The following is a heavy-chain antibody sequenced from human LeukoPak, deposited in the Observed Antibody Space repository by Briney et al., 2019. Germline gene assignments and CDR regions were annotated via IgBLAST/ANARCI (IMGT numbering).Heavy chain of an antibody. J-gene: IGHJ6*03. CDR2: INPNSGGT. V-gene: IGHV1-2*06. CDR3: ARVSIAAAGTISGYYYYMDV. D-gene: IGHD6-13*01. CDR1: GYTFTGYY. Sequence: GASVKVSCKASGYTFTGYYMHWVRQAPGQGLEWMGRINPNSGGTNYAQKFQGRVTMTRDTSINTAYMELSRLRSDDTAVYYCARVSIAAAGTISGYYYYMDVWGKGTTVTVSS.